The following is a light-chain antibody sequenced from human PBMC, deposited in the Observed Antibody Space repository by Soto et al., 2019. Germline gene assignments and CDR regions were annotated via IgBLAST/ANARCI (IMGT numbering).Light chain of an antibody. Sequence: DIQMTQSPSSLSGPVGDRVTITCLASQDISNYLNWYQQKPGKAPKLLIYDASNLETGVPSRFSGSGSGTDFTFTISSLQPEDIATYYCQQYDNLPLTFGGGTKVDIK. V-gene: IGKV1-33*01. J-gene: IGKJ4*01. CDR2: DAS. CDR1: QDISNY. CDR3: QQYDNLPLT.